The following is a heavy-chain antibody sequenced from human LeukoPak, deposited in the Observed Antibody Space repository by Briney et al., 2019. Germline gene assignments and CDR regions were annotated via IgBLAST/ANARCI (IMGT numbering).Heavy chain of an antibody. CDR3: AKSPFQLSLSLRYFDY. D-gene: IGHD2-2*01. J-gene: IGHJ4*02. CDR2: ISYDGSNK. V-gene: IGHV3-30*18. Sequence: GGSLRLSCAASGFTFSSYGMHWVRQAPGKGLEWVAVISYDGSNKYYADSVKGRFTISRDNSKNTLYLQMNSLRAEDTAVYYCAKSPFQLSLSLRYFDYWGQGTLVTVSS. CDR1: GFTFSSYG.